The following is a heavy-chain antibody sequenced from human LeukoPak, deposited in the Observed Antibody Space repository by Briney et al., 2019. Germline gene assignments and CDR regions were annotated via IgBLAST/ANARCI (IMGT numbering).Heavy chain of an antibody. J-gene: IGHJ4*02. V-gene: IGHV3-23*01. CDR1: GFTFSSYA. D-gene: IGHD2-21*02. Sequence: PGGSLRLSCAASGFTFSSYAMSWVRQAPGKGLEWVSAISGSGGSTYYADSVKGRFTISRDNSKNTLYLQMNSLRAEDTAVYYCAINKDCGGDCYSPSIYWGQGTLVTVSS. CDR2: ISGSGGST. CDR3: AINKDCGGDCYSPSIY.